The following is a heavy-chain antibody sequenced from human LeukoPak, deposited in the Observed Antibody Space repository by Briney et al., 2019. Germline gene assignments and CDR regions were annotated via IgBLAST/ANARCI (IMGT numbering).Heavy chain of an antibody. CDR3: GRDSSYGVDY. CDR1: GFSFSSYA. V-gene: IGHV3-23*01. J-gene: IGHJ4*02. CDR2: ITSGGGST. Sequence: PGGSLRLSCAASGFSFSSYAMGWVRQSPGKGLECVSIITSGGGSTYSPDSVKGRFTISRDNSKNTLYLQMNSLRAEDTAVYYCGRDSSYGVDYWGQGTLVTVSS. D-gene: IGHD3-10*01.